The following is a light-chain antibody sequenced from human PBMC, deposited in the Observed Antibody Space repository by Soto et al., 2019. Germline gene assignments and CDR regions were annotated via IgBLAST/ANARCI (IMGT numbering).Light chain of an antibody. CDR1: QSILYSSNNKHS. CDR2: WAS. V-gene: IGKV4-1*01. J-gene: IGKJ4*01. Sequence: DIVMTQSPASLAAFLGERATINCKSSQSILYSSNNKHSLAWFQQRPGQPPKLLIYWASTRESGVPDRFSGSGSGTDFTLTISSLQAEDVAVDYCQQYFATLTFGGGTNVEI. CDR3: QQYFATLT.